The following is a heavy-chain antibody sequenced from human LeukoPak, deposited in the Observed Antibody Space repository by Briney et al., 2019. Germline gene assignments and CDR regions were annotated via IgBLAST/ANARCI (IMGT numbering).Heavy chain of an antibody. V-gene: IGHV4-34*01. CDR2: INHSGST. CDR3: ARQDSIAVAWDYYYYMDV. D-gene: IGHD6-19*01. CDR1: GGSFSGYY. J-gene: IGHJ6*03. Sequence: PSETLSLTCAVYGGSFSGYYWSWIRQPPGKGLEWIGEINHSGSTNYNPSLKSRVTISVDTSKNQFPLKLSSVTAADTAVYYCARQDSIAVAWDYYYYMDVWGKGTTVTVSS.